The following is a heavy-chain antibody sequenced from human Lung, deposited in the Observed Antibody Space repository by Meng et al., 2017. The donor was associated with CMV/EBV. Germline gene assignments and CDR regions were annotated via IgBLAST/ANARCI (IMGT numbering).Heavy chain of an antibody. V-gene: IGHV3-11*04. CDR3: AKPKLTTRHYSGMDV. CDR1: GFSFSDHY. Sequence: SXAASGFSFSDHYMSWIRQAPGKGLEWVSYISGNGNTIYYADSVKGRFTISRDNAKNSLYLQMNSLRVEDTAVYYCAKPKLTTRHYSGMDVWGQGTXVTVSS. J-gene: IGHJ6*02. CDR2: ISGNGNTI. D-gene: IGHD1-14*01.